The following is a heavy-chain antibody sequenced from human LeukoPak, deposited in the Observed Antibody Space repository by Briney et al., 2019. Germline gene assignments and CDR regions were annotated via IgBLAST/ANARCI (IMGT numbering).Heavy chain of an antibody. CDR3: VPLNWNPPGDFDR. CDR2: ISSSSSTI. J-gene: IGHJ4*02. V-gene: IGHV3-48*04. CDR1: GFTFSSYS. Sequence: GGSLRLSCAASGFTFSSYSMNWVRQAPGKGLEWVSYISSSSSTIYYADSVKGRFSISKDNAKNSLYLQMNSLRVEDTAVYYCVPLNWNPPGDFDRWGQGTLVTVST. D-gene: IGHD1-20*01.